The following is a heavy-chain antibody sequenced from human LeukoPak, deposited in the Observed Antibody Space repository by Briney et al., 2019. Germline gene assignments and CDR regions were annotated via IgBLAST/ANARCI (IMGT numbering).Heavy chain of an antibody. CDR1: GYTFTSYG. D-gene: IGHD2-2*01. J-gene: IGHJ6*02. CDR3: ARDPPVVVPAANYGMDV. CDR2: ISAYNGNT. V-gene: IGHV1-18*01. Sequence: ASVKVSCKASGYTFTSYGISWVRQAPGLGLEWMGWISAYNGNTNYAQKLQGRVTMTTDTSTSTAYMELRSLRSDDTAVYYCARDPPVVVPAANYGMDVWGQGTTVTVSS.